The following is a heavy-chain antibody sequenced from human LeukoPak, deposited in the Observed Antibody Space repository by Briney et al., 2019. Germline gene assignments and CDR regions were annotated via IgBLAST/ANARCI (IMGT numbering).Heavy chain of an antibody. V-gene: IGHV4-59*12. CDR3: ARVFVYCSGGSCYWGWFDP. CDR1: GGSISSYY. Sequence: SETLSLTCTVSGGSISSYYWSWIRQPPGKGLEWIGYIYYSGSTNYNPSLKSRVTIAVETSKNQFSLKLSSVTAADTAVYYCARVFVYCSGGSCYWGWFDPWGQGTLVTVSS. CDR2: IYYSGST. D-gene: IGHD2-15*01. J-gene: IGHJ5*02.